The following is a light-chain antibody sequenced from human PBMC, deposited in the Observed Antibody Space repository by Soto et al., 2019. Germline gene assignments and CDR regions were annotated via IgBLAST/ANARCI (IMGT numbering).Light chain of an antibody. CDR2: SND. J-gene: IGLJ1*01. V-gene: IGLV1-44*01. CDR3: ASWDDSLNGHV. Sequence: SVLTQPPSASGTPGQRVTVSCSGSSSNIASNTVNWYQQLPGTAPKLLIYSNDQRPSGVPDRFSASKSGTSASLAISGLQSEDEADYYCASWDDSLNGHVFGNGTKVTVL. CDR1: SSNIASNT.